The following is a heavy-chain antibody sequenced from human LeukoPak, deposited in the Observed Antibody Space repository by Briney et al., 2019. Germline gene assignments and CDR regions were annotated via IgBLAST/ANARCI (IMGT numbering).Heavy chain of an antibody. D-gene: IGHD6-19*01. CDR1: GYTFNSYA. J-gene: IGHJ3*02. CDR3: ARGRKQWLATGAFDI. Sequence: SVKVSCKTSGYTFNSYAISWVRQAPGQGLEWMGWISAYNGNTNYAQKLQGRATMTTDTSTSTAYMELRSLRSDDTAVYYCARGRKQWLATGAFDIWGQGTMVTVSS. CDR2: ISAYNGNT. V-gene: IGHV1-18*01.